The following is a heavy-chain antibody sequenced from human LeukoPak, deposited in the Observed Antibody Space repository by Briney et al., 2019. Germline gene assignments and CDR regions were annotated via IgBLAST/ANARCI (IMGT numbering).Heavy chain of an antibody. CDR2: IIPIFGTA. V-gene: IGHV1-69*13. CDR1: GGTFSSYA. J-gene: IGHJ4*02. Sequence: ASVKVSCKASGGTFSSYAISWVRQAPGQGLEWMGGIIPIFGTANYAQKFQGRVTITADESTSTAYMELSSLRSEDTAVYYCARDHCSRGSCLGGHWGQGTLVTVSS. D-gene: IGHD2-15*01. CDR3: ARDHCSRGSCLGGH.